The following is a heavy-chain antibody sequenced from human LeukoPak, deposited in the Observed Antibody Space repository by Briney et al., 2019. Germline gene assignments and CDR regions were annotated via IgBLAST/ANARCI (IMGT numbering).Heavy chain of an antibody. CDR1: GFTFSDYY. Sequence: GGSLRLSCAASGFTFSDYYMSWIRQAPGKGLEWVSYISSSGSTIYYADSVKGRFTISRDNAKNSLYLQMNSLRAEDTAVYYCARVGEDIVVVPAKRKNYYYYYMDAWGKGTTVTVSS. J-gene: IGHJ6*03. D-gene: IGHD2-2*01. CDR2: ISSSGSTI. V-gene: IGHV3-11*04. CDR3: ARVGEDIVVVPAKRKNYYYYYMDA.